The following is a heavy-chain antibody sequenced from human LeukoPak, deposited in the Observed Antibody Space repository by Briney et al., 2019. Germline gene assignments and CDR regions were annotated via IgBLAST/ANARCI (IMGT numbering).Heavy chain of an antibody. V-gene: IGHV4-59*01. CDR1: GGSINSYY. CDR2: IYYRGST. CDR3: ARHFGAPNFWSESMIDP. D-gene: IGHD3-3*01. J-gene: IGHJ5*02. Sequence: SETLSLTCTVSGGSINSYYWSWIRQPPGKGLEWIGYIYYRGSTKYNPSLKSRVTISLDTPKNQFSLKVSSVTAADTAVYYCARHFGAPNFWSESMIDPWGQGTLVTVSS.